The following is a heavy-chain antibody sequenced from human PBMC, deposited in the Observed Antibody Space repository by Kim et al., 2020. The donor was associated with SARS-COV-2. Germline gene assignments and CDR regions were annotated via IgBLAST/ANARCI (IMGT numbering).Heavy chain of an antibody. V-gene: IGHV4-39*07. CDR1: GGSISRSNSH. J-gene: IGHJ5*02. CDR3: ARLVMVGIGGRGWFDP. D-gene: IGHD2-8*01. CDR2: VYYSGST. Sequence: SETLSLTCTVSGGSISRSNSHWGWIRQPPGKGLEWIGRVYYSGSTFYNPSLKSRVTISVDTSENQLSLKLTSVTAADTAVYYCARLVMVGIGGRGWFDP.